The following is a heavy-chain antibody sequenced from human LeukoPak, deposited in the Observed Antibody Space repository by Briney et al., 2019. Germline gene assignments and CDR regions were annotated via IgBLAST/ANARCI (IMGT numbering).Heavy chain of an antibody. CDR1: GYTFANYG. J-gene: IGHJ4*02. CDR2: ISDYNANT. D-gene: IGHD4-17*01. Sequence: ASVKVSCKASGYTFANYGISWVRQAPGQGLEWMGWISDYNANTNYAQKFQGRVTMTTDTSTTTAYMEMRSLRSDDTAVYYCARVGYGAYYLDYWGQGTQVTVSS. V-gene: IGHV1-18*01. CDR3: ARVGYGAYYLDY.